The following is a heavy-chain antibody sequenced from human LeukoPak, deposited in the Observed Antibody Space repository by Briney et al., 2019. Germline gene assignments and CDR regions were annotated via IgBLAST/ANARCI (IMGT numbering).Heavy chain of an antibody. V-gene: IGHV3-53*01. D-gene: IGHD1-26*01. J-gene: IGHJ3*02. CDR3: ARVIVGGIPGAFVI. CDR2: IYSGGST. Sequence: PGGSLRLSCAASGFTVSSNYMSWVRQAPGKGLEWVSVIYSGGSTYYADSVKGRFTISRDNSKNTLYLQMNSLRVEDTAVYYCARVIVGGIPGAFVIWGQGTMVTVSS. CDR1: GFTVSSNY.